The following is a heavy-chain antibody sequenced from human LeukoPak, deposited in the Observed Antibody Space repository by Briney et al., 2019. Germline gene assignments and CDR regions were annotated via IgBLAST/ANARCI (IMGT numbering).Heavy chain of an antibody. J-gene: IGHJ4*02. CDR3: VSYDYGDYGDDC. CDR1: GFTFSSYA. CDR2: INDNGRTT. Sequence: GGSLRLSCSASGFTFSSYAMHWVRQAPGKGLEYVSAINDNGRTTYYADPVKGRFTISRDNSKNTLYLQMSSLRGEDTAVYYCVSYDYGDYGDDCWGQGTLVTVSS. V-gene: IGHV3-64D*09. D-gene: IGHD4-17*01.